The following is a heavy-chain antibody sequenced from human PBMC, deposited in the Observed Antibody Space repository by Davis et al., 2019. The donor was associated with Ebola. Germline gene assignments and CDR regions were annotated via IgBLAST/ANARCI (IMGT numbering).Heavy chain of an antibody. J-gene: IGHJ4*02. CDR3: ARETGTTSGVYFDY. D-gene: IGHD1-7*01. CDR1: GYTFTGYY. V-gene: IGHV1-2*02. Sequence: ASVKVSCKASGYTFTGYYMHWVRQAPGQGLEWMGWINPNSGGTNYAQKFQGRVTMTRDTSISTAYMELNSLRSDDTAVYYCARETGTTSGVYFDYWGQGTLVTVSS. CDR2: INPNSGGT.